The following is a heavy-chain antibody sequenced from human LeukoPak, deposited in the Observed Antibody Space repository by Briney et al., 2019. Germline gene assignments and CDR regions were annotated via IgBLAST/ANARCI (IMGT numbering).Heavy chain of an antibody. CDR2: ISSSGSTI. D-gene: IGHD3-22*01. CDR3: ARQSLISSGYAH. Sequence: GALRLSCAASGFTFSSYEMNWVRQAPGKGLEWVSYISSSGSTINYADSVKGRFTISRDNAKNSLYLQMNSLRAEDTAVYYCARQSLISSGYAHWGQGTLVSVSS. V-gene: IGHV3-48*03. J-gene: IGHJ4*02. CDR1: GFTFSSYE.